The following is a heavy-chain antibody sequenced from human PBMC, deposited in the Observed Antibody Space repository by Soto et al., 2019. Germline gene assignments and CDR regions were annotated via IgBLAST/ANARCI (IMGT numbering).Heavy chain of an antibody. CDR1: GFTFSSYG. V-gene: IGHV3-30*18. D-gene: IGHD3-10*01. Sequence: GGSLRLSCAASGFTFSSYGMHCVRQAPGKGLEWVAVISYDGSNKYYADSVKGRFTISRDNSKNTLYLQMNSLRAEDTAVYYCAKDRLLWFGELSAPHYYYYYGMDVWGQGTTVTVSS. CDR3: AKDRLLWFGELSAPHYYYYYGMDV. CDR2: ISYDGSNK. J-gene: IGHJ6*02.